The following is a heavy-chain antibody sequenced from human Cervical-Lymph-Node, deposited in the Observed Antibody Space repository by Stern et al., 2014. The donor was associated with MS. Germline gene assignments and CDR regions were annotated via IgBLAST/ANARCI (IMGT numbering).Heavy chain of an antibody. V-gene: IGHV3-33*01. CDR1: GFTFSSYG. Sequence: QVQLVESGGGVVQPGRSLRLSCAASGFTFSSYGMHWVRQTPGTGLEWGAVIWYDGSNKYYADSVKGRFTISRDNSENTLYLQMNSLRAEDTAVYYCARGDSSSPLEYWGQGTLVTVSS. J-gene: IGHJ4*02. CDR3: ARGDSSSPLEY. D-gene: IGHD6-6*01. CDR2: IWYDGSNK.